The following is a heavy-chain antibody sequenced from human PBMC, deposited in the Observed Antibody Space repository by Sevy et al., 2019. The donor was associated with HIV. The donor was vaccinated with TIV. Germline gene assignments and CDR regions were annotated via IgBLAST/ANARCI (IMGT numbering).Heavy chain of an antibody. CDR1: GFTFSSYW. CDR2: IKQDGSEK. Sequence: GGSLRLSCAASGFTFSSYWMSWVRQAPGKGLEWVANIKQDGSEKYYVDSVKGRFTISRDNAKNSLYLQMNSLRAEDTAVYYCARERCCSGGSCYYYYYYGMDVWGQGTTVTVSS. D-gene: IGHD2-15*01. V-gene: IGHV3-7*01. CDR3: ARERCCSGGSCYYYYYYGMDV. J-gene: IGHJ6*02.